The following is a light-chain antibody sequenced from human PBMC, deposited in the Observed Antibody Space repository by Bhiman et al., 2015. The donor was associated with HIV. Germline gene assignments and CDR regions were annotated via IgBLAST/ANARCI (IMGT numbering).Light chain of an antibody. CDR3: GAWDSSLSAVL. CDR1: RYNIGSNT. CDR2: SNN. Sequence: QSVLTQPPSVSGAPGQRVTISCSGSRYNIGSNTVNWYQQFPGAAPKVLIYSNNQRPSGIPDRFSGSKSGTSATLGITGLQTGDEADYYCGAWDSSLSAVLFGGGTKLTVL. J-gene: IGLJ2*01. V-gene: IGLV1-51*01.